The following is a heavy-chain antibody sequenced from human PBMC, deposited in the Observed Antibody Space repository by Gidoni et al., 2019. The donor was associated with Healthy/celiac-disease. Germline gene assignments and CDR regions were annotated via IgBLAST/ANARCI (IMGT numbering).Heavy chain of an antibody. Sequence: EVQLLESGGGLVQPGGSLRLSFAASGFTFSSSAMSGVRQAPGKGREWVAAISGSGGSTYYADSVKGRLTISRDNSKNTLYLQMNSLRAEDTAVYYCAKEGSPATYYDMLTDDYWGQGTLVTVSS. J-gene: IGHJ4*02. CDR1: GFTFSSSA. CDR3: AKEGSPATYYDMLTDDY. D-gene: IGHD3-9*01. V-gene: IGHV3-23*01. CDR2: ISGSGGST.